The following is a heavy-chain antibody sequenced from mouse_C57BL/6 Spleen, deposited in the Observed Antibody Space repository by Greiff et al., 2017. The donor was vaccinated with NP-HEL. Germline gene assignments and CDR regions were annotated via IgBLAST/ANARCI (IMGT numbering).Heavy chain of an antibody. V-gene: IGHV1-54*01. Sequence: VQLQESGAELVRPGTSVKVSCKASGYAFTNYLIEWVKQRPGQGLEWIGVINPGSGGTNYNEKFKGKATLTADKSSSTAYMQLSSLTSEDSAVYFCARERLRREGYAMDYWGQGTSVTVSS. J-gene: IGHJ4*01. CDR3: ARERLRREGYAMDY. CDR1: GYAFTNYL. D-gene: IGHD2-4*01. CDR2: INPGSGGT.